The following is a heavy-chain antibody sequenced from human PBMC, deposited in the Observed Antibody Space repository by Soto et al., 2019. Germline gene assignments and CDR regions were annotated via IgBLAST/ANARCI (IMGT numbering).Heavy chain of an antibody. V-gene: IGHV1-69*08. CDR1: GGTFSSYT. CDR2: IIPILGIA. D-gene: IGHD3-22*01. Sequence: QVQLVQSGAEVKKPGSSVKVSCKASGGTFSSYTISWVRQAPGQGLEWMGRIIPILGIANYAQKFQGRVTITADKSTSTAYMELSSLRSEDTAVSHCARDLGGGYGDYWGQGTLVTVSS. CDR3: ARDLGGGYGDY. J-gene: IGHJ4*02.